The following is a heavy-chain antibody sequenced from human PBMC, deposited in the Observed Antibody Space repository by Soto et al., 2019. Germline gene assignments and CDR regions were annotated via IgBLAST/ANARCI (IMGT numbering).Heavy chain of an antibody. CDR2: IYYSGST. J-gene: IGHJ6*02. CDR1: CGSISSGGYY. V-gene: IGHV4-31*03. D-gene: IGHD5-12*01. Sequence: TLSLTCTVSCGSISSGGYYWSWIRQHPGKGLEWIGYIYYSGSTYYNPYIKSRVTISVDTSKNQFSLKLSSVTAADTAVYYCARDVRVATIHYYYYGMDVWGQGTTVT. CDR3: ARDVRVATIHYYYYGMDV.